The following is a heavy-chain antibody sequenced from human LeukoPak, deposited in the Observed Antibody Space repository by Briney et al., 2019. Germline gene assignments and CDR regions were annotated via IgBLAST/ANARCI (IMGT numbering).Heavy chain of an antibody. V-gene: IGHV1-2*02. CDR2: INPNSGGT. Sequence: ASVKVSCKASGYTFTGYYMHWVRQAPGQGLEWIGWINPNSGGTNYAQKLQGRVTMTRDTSISTAYMELSRLRSDDTAVYYCARAVGYSYGYDYWGQGTLVTVSS. CDR1: GYTFTGYY. J-gene: IGHJ4*02. D-gene: IGHD5-18*01. CDR3: ARAVGYSYGYDY.